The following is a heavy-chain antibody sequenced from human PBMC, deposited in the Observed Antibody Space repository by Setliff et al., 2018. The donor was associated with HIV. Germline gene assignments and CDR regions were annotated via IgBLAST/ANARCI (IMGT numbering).Heavy chain of an antibody. CDR2: IWYDGINK. CDR1: GFTFRSFG. CDR3: AKADGGAAAGPAP. V-gene: IGHV3-33*06. J-gene: IGHJ5*02. D-gene: IGHD6-13*01. Sequence: GGSLRLSCAASGFTFRSFGMHWVRQVPGKGLEWVAVIWYDGINKNYADSVRGRFTISRDNSRDTLYLEMSSLRVEDTALYYCAKADGGAAAGPAPWGQGTQVTVSS.